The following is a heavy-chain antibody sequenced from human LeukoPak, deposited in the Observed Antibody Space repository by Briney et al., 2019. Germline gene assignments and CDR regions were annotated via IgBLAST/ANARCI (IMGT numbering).Heavy chain of an antibody. CDR1: GFTFSSYA. CDR2: ISGSGGST. V-gene: IGHV3-23*01. CDR3: ARQRRYCSGDNCYQRTFDY. J-gene: IGHJ4*02. Sequence: PGGSLRLSCVASGFTFSSYAMSWVRQAPGKGLEWVSPISGSGGSTYYADSVKGRFTISRDNAKNSLYLQMNSLRAEDTAVYYCARQRRYCSGDNCYQRTFDYWGQGTLVTVSS. D-gene: IGHD2-15*01.